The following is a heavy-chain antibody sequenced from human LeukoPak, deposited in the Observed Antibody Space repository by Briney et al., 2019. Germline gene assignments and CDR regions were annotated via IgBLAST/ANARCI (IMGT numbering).Heavy chain of an antibody. CDR1: GFTFSSYW. Sequence: GGSLRLSCAASGFTFSSYWMSWVRQAPGKGLEWVANIKQGGSEKYYVDSVKGRFTISRDNAKNSLYLQMNSLRAEDTAVYYCARAPSFDSSGFDAFDIWGQGTMVTVSS. J-gene: IGHJ3*02. CDR2: IKQGGSEK. V-gene: IGHV3-7*01. D-gene: IGHD3-22*01. CDR3: ARAPSFDSSGFDAFDI.